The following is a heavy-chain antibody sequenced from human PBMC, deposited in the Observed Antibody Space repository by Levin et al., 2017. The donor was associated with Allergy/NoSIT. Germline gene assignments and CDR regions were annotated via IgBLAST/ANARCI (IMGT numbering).Heavy chain of an antibody. CDR3: ARILRSFDWLEGGVYTYCYMDV. Sequence: SETLSLTCTVSGASIRDYYWTWIRQPPGKGLEWVGYIYYNGSTNYNPSLKSRVVISADTSKNQFSLKLRSVTAADTAVYYCARILRSFDWLEGGVYTYCYMDVWGKGTTVTVSS. V-gene: IGHV4-59*01. CDR1: GASIRDYY. D-gene: IGHD3-9*01. CDR2: IYYNGST. J-gene: IGHJ6*03.